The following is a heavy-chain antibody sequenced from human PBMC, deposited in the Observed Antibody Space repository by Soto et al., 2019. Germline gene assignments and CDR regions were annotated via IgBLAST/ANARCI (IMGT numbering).Heavy chain of an antibody. Sequence: QLHLVQSGAVVKKPGASVTVSCSASGYPVTAYYMHWVRQAPGRGLEWMGGINPATGAAKYTQTCQGRDTMTRGTSTSTVFMELSGLKSEDTAVFFCARGGGVGVAGSAAFDMWGQGTLVTVSS. CDR2: INPATGAA. D-gene: IGHD3-3*01. J-gene: IGHJ3*02. V-gene: IGHV1-2*02. CDR1: GYPVTAYY. CDR3: ARGGGVGVAGSAAFDM.